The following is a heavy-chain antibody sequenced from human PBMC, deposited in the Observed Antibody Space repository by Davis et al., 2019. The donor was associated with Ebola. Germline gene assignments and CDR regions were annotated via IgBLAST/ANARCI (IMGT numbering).Heavy chain of an antibody. CDR1: GYTFTYRY. CDR3: GRAYSSSYGMDV. V-gene: IGHV1-45*02. Sequence: SVKVSCKASGYTFTYRYLHWVRQAPGQALEWMGWITPFNGNTNYAQKFQDRVTITRDRSMSTAYMELSSLRSEDTAVYYCGRAYSSSYGMDVWGKGTTVTVSS. D-gene: IGHD6-13*01. CDR2: ITPFNGNT. J-gene: IGHJ6*04.